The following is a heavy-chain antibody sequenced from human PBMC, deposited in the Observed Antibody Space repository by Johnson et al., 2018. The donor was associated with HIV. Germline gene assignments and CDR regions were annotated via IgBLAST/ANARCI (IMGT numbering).Heavy chain of an antibody. CDR3: ARERSGTIAFDI. V-gene: IGHV3-7*05. CDR2: IKQDGSEK. D-gene: IGHD1-7*01. Sequence: VQLVESGGGLVQPGGSLRLSCAASGFTFSSSWMSWVRQAPGKGLEWVANIKQDGSEKYYVDSVKGRFTISRDNAKNSLYLQMNSLRAEDTAVYYCARERSGTIAFDIWGQGTMVTVSS. CDR1: GFTFSSSW. J-gene: IGHJ3*02.